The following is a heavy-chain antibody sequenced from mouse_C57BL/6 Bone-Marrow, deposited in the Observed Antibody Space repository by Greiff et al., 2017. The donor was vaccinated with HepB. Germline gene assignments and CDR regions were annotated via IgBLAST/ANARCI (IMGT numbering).Heavy chain of an antibody. CDR2: IDPSDSET. V-gene: IGHV1-52*01. CDR1: GYTFTSYW. D-gene: IGHD3-1*01. Sequence: QVHVKQSGAELVRPGSSVKLSCKASGYTFTSYWMHWVKQRPIQGLEWIGNIDPSDSETHYNQKFKDKATLTVDKSSSTAYMQLSSLTSEDSAVYYCAGGLFAYWGQGTLVTVSA. CDR3: AGGLFAY. J-gene: IGHJ3*01.